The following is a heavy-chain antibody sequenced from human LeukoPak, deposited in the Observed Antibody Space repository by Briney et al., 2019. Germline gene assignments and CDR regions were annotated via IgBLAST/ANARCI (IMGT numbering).Heavy chain of an antibody. CDR3: AKDMASGGGFDY. CDR1: GFTFSSYE. J-gene: IGHJ4*02. Sequence: GGSLRLSCAASGFTFSSYEMNWVRQAPGKGLEWVSYISSSGSTIYYADSVKGRFTISRDNAKNSLYLQMNSLRAEDTALYYCAKDMASGGGFDYWGQGTLVTVSS. V-gene: IGHV3-48*03. CDR2: ISSSGSTI. D-gene: IGHD5-24*01.